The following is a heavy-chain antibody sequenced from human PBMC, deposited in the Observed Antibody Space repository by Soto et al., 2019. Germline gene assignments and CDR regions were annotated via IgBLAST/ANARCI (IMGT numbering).Heavy chain of an antibody. Sequence: QLQQWGAGLLKPSETLSLPCVVSGGSFSTYYYNWIRPSPGKGLEWIGEINPSGSNNYSPALKSRVTLSLDTSKNQFSLKLTSVTAADTAVYYCARGGSNDWQVAFDIWGQGTRVTVSS. D-gene: IGHD3-9*01. CDR3: ARGGSNDWQVAFDI. CDR2: INPSGSN. J-gene: IGHJ3*02. V-gene: IGHV4-34*02. CDR1: GGSFSTYY.